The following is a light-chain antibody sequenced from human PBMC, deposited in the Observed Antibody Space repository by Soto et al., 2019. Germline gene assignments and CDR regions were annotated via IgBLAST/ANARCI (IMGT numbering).Light chain of an antibody. CDR2: GAS. J-gene: IGKJ5*01. V-gene: IGKV3-20*01. CDR3: QQYDSSPIT. CDR1: QFVRSSF. Sequence: ESVLTQSPGTLSLSPGESATLSCRASQFVRSSFLAWYQQKPGQAPRLLIYGASSRATGIPDRFSGSGSGTDFTLTINTLEPDDFVVYFCQQYDSSPITFGQGTRLEIK.